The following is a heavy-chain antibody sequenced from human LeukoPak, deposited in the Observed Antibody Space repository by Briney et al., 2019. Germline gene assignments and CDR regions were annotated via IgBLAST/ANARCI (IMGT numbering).Heavy chain of an antibody. CDR3: AKILYDSSPWDS. V-gene: IGHV3-23*01. CDR2: ISGSGGTT. Sequence: GGSLRLSCAASGFTFSIYAMSWVRQAPGKGLEWVSVISGSGGTTNYADSVKGRFTISRDNSKNALYLQMNSLRAEDTAVYYCAKILYDSSPWDSWGQGTLVTVSS. D-gene: IGHD3-22*01. CDR1: GFTFSIYA. J-gene: IGHJ4*02.